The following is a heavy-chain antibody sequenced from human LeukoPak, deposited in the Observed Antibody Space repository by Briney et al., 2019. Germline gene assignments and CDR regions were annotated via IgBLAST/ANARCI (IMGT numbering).Heavy chain of an antibody. CDR3: ASSGYGYAFDI. CDR1: GFTLSSYA. V-gene: IGHV3-30*04. J-gene: IGHJ3*02. Sequence: GSLRLSCAASGFTLSSYAMHWVRQAPGKGLEWVAVISYDGSNKYYADSVKGRFTISRDNSKNTLYLQMNSLRAEDTAVYYCASSGYGYAFDIWGQGTMVTVSS. D-gene: IGHD3-22*01. CDR2: ISYDGSNK.